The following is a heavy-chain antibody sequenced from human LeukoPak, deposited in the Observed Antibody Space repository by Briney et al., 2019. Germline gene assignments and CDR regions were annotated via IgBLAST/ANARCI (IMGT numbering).Heavy chain of an antibody. CDR2: IWYDGSNK. CDR1: GFTFSSYG. V-gene: IGHV3-33*01. D-gene: IGHD3-3*01. CDR3: ARGRFLEWLLYSNWFDP. J-gene: IGHJ5*02. Sequence: PGGSLRLSCAASGFTFSSYGMHWVRQAPGKGLEWVAVIWYDGSNKYYADSVMGRFTISRDNSKNTLYLQMNSLRAEDTAVYYCARGRFLEWLLYSNWFDPWGQGTLVTVSS.